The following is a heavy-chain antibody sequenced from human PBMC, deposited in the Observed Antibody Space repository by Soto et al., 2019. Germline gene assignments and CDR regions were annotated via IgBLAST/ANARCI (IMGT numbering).Heavy chain of an antibody. CDR3: ARGGSGSRDYYYYGMAV. D-gene: IGHD3-10*01. Sequence: QVQLQESGPGLVKPSQTLSLTCTVSGGSISIGDHYWSWIRQQPGKGLEWIGYIYYSGSSYYNPSLTSRVTISVDTSKNHFSLRLSSVTAADTAVYYCARGGSGSRDYYYYGMAVWGQGTTVTVSS. CDR2: IYYSGSS. CDR1: GGSISIGDHY. V-gene: IGHV4-31*03. J-gene: IGHJ6*02.